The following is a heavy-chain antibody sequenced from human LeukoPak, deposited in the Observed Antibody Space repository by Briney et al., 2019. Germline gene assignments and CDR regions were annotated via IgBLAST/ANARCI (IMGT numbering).Heavy chain of an antibody. D-gene: IGHD3-3*01. CDR2: IYQSGSGSS. V-gene: IGHV4-39*01. CDR1: GGSIISSNYY. CDR3: ASTLRFLPYRRFDY. J-gene: IGHJ4*02. Sequence: SETLSLTCSVSGGSIISSNYYWGWIRQPPGKGLEWIGSIYQSGSGSSYYNPSLKSRVTIFGDTSKNQFFLRLSSVTAADTAVSYCASTLRFLPYRRFDYWGQGTLVTVPS.